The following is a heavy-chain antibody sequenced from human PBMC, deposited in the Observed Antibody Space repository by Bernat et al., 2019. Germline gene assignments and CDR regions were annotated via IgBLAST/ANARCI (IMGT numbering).Heavy chain of an antibody. CDR3: ASTPARLSARGVAFDP. CDR2: IYTSGST. D-gene: IGHD2-8*02. V-gene: IGHV4-61*02. CDR1: GGSISSDSYY. J-gene: IGHJ5*02. Sequence: QVQLQESGPGLVKPSQTLSLTCTVSGGSISSDSYYWSWIRQPAGKGLEWIGRIYTSGSTNYNPSLKSRVTISVDTSKNQFSLKLSSVTAADTAVYYCASTPARLSARGVAFDPWGQGTLVTVSS.